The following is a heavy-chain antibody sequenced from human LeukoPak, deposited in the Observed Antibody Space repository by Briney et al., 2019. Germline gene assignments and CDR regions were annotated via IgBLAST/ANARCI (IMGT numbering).Heavy chain of an antibody. CDR1: GYTLTELS. Sequence: ASVKVSCKVSGYTLTELSMHWVRQAPGKGLEWMGGFDPEDGETIYAQNFQGRVTMTEDTSTDTAYMELSSLRSEDTAVYYCATALQHQPYYYGMDVWGQGTTVTVSS. CDR3: ATALQHQPYYYGMDV. J-gene: IGHJ6*02. D-gene: IGHD2-2*01. CDR2: FDPEDGET. V-gene: IGHV1-24*01.